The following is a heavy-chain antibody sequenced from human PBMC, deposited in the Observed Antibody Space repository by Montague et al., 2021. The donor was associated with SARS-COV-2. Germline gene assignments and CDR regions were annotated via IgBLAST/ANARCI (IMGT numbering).Heavy chain of an antibody. Sequence: KKNSGNTNYNPSLKSRLTISVDTSKKQFSLKLSSVTTADTAVYYCARGADYDFWSGYLRYKGCDLGGLGTPFTFSA. D-gene: IGHD3-3*01. CDR2: KKNSGNT. V-gene: IGHV4-34*01. CDR3: ARGADYDFWSGYLRYKGCDL. J-gene: IGHJ5*02.